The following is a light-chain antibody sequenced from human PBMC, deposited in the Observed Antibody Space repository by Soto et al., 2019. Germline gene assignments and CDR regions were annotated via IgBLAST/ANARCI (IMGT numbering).Light chain of an antibody. CDR3: QQYNNWLT. V-gene: IGKV3-15*01. Sequence: EIGMTQSPATLSVSTGERATLSCRASQSVRSNLAWYQQKPGQAPRLLIYGASTRATGIPARFSGSGSGTEFTLTISSLQSEDFAVYYCQQYNNWLTFGGGTKVEIK. J-gene: IGKJ4*01. CDR1: QSVRSN. CDR2: GAS.